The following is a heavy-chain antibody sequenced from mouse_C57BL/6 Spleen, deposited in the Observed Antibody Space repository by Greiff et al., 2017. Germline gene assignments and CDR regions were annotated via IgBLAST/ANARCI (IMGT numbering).Heavy chain of an antibody. CDR1: GYTFTDYY. J-gene: IGHJ2*01. CDR2: INPYNGGT. V-gene: IGHV1-19*01. CDR3: ARLHYDYDGYFDY. Sequence: EVKLMESGPVLVKPGASVKMSCKASGYTFTDYYMNWVKQSHGKSLEWIGVINPYNGGTSYNQKFKGKATLTVDKSSSTAYMGLNSLTSEDSAVYYCARLHYDYDGYFDYWGQGTTLTVSS. D-gene: IGHD2-4*01.